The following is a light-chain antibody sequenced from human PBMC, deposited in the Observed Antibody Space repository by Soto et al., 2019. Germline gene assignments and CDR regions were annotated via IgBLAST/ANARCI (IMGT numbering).Light chain of an antibody. J-gene: IGKJ3*01. Sequence: EIVLTQSPGTLSLSPGERATLCCRASESVGNNYLAWYQQRPGQSPRLLIYAASSRVNGIPDRFSGSGSETDFTLTISRLEPEDFAVYYCQQYGGSPPFTFGPGTKVDIK. CDR2: AAS. V-gene: IGKV3-20*01. CDR1: ESVGNNY. CDR3: QQYGGSPPFT.